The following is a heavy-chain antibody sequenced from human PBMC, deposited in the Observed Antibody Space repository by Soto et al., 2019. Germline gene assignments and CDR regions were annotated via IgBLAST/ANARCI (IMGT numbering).Heavy chain of an antibody. CDR2: IIPIFGTA. D-gene: IGHD3-22*01. CDR1: GGTFSSYA. Sequence: SVKVSCKASGGTFSSYAISWVRQAPGQGLEWMGGIIPIFGTANYAQKFQGRVTITADESTSTAYMELSSLRSEDTAVYYCATSSGYYYYYYGMDVWGQGTTVTVSS. J-gene: IGHJ6*02. V-gene: IGHV1-69*13. CDR3: ATSSGYYYYYYGMDV.